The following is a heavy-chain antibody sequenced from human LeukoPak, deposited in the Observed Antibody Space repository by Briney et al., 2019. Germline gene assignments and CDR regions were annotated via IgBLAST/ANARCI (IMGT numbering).Heavy chain of an antibody. CDR3: AGNWGSKQWVPY. D-gene: IGHD7-27*01. Sequence: PSETLSLTCTVSGGSISSSSYYWGWIRQPPGKGLEWIGSIYYSGSTYYNPSLKSRVTISVDTSKNQFSLKLSSVTAADTAVYYCAGNWGSKQWVPYWGQGTLVTVSS. CDR1: GGSISSSSYY. V-gene: IGHV4-39*07. CDR2: IYYSGST. J-gene: IGHJ4*02.